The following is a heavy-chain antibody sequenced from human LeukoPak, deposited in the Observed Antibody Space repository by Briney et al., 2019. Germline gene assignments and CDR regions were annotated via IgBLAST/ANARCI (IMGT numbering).Heavy chain of an antibody. Sequence: GGSLRLSCAASGFTFSSYDIYWVRQPTGKGLEWVSGIGTAGEIYYQGSVKGRFTISRENAKNSLYLQMNSLRAGDTAVYYCARAAYSSTWYSRYFDLWGRGTLVTVSS. D-gene: IGHD6-13*01. CDR2: IGTAGEI. CDR1: GFTFSSYD. CDR3: ARAAYSSTWYSRYFDL. J-gene: IGHJ2*01. V-gene: IGHV3-13*01.